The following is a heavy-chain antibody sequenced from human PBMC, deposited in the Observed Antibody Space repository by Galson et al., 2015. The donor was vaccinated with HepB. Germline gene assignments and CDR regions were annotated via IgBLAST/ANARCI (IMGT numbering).Heavy chain of an antibody. CDR2: ISGSGGST. J-gene: IGHJ6*02. V-gene: IGHV3-23*01. D-gene: IGHD1-26*01. Sequence: SLRLSCAASGFTFSSYAMSWVRQAPGKGLEWVSAISGSGGSTYYADSVKGRFTISRDNSKNTLYLQMNSLRAEDTAVYYCASLPRGELLRGRYYYYYGMDVWGQGTTVTVSS. CDR1: GFTFSSYA. CDR3: ASLPRGELLRGRYYYYYGMDV.